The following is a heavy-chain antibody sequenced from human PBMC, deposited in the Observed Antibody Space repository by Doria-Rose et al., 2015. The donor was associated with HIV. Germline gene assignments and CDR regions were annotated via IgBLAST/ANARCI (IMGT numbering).Heavy chain of an antibody. CDR1: GVSLSSPGMG. V-gene: IGHV2-26*01. CDR3: ARIKSSRWYHKYYFDF. Sequence: QVTLKESGPVQVKPTETLTLTCTVSGVSLSSPGMGVSWIRQPPGKALEWLANIFSDDERSYKTSLKSRLTISRGTSKSQVVPTMTDMDPVDTATYYCARIKSSRWYHKYYFDFWGQGTLVIVSA. D-gene: IGHD6-13*01. J-gene: IGHJ4*02. CDR2: IFSDDER.